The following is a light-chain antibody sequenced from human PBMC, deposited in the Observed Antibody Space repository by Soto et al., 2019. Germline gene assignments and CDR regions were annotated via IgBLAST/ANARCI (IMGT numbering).Light chain of an antibody. J-gene: IGKJ5*01. V-gene: IGKV1-12*01. CDR2: AAS. Sequence: DLQMTQSPSSVSASVGDRVTITCRASQSISSWLAWYQQKPGTVPKLLIFAASSLQSGVPSRFSGSGDGTEFTLTITSLQPEDFGTYYCQQGDSFPITFGQGTRLEIK. CDR3: QQGDSFPIT. CDR1: QSISSW.